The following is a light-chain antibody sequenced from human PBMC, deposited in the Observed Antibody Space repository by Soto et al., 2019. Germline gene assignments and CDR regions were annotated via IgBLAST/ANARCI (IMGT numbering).Light chain of an antibody. CDR2: AAS. CDR1: QTIYNH. V-gene: IGKV1-39*01. Sequence: DIQMTQSPSSLSASVGDRVTITCRSSQTIYNHLNWYQQKPGKAPSLLVFAASSLQSGVPSRFSGSGYGTDFTLTISTLQAEDFATYYCEQTFTTPVYTFGQGTKLEIK. CDR3: EQTFTTPVYT. J-gene: IGKJ2*01.